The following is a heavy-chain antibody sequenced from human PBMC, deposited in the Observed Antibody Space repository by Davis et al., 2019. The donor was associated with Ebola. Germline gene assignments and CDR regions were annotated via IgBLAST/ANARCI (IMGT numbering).Heavy chain of an antibody. CDR3: ARDPPYYDSSGYYDGSMDV. Sequence: SVPVSCQASGYTFTSYGIRWVRQAPGQGLEWMGWISAYNGNTNYAQKLQGRVTMTTDTSTSTAYMELRSLRSDDTAVYYCARDPPYYDSSGYYDGSMDVWGQGTTVTVSS. D-gene: IGHD3-22*01. V-gene: IGHV1-18*01. CDR2: ISAYNGNT. CDR1: GYTFTSYG. J-gene: IGHJ6*02.